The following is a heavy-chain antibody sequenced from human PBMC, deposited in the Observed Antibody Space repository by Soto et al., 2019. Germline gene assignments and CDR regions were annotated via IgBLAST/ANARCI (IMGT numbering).Heavy chain of an antibody. CDR1: EFNFNSSW. V-gene: IGHV3-15*01. CDR3: TNSIIVTNFDVFDI. Sequence: VVSLILSCTSSEFNFNSSWISLVRQAPVNWLEWLGHIKNISDCVTTHYAAPVKGRFTISIDDSKNMLYLRMSGLETEETALYFCTNSIIVTNFDVFDIWGKGTMVIVSS. D-gene: IGHD3-22*01. CDR2: IKNISDCVTT. J-gene: IGHJ3*02.